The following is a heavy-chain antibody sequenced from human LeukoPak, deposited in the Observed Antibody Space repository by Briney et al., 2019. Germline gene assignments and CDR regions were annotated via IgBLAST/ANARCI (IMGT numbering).Heavy chain of an antibody. D-gene: IGHD1-26*01. CDR2: IIPIFGTA. Sequence: SVKVSCKASGGTFSSYAISWVRQAPGQGLEWMGGIIPIFGTANYAQKFQGRVTITTDESTSTAYMELSSLRSEDTAVYYCGARITDSGSSHIDYWGQGTLVTVSS. CDR1: GGTFSSYA. J-gene: IGHJ4*02. V-gene: IGHV1-69*05. CDR3: GARITDSGSSHIDY.